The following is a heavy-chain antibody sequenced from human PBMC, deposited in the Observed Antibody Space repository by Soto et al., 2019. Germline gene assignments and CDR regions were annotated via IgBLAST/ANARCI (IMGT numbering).Heavy chain of an antibody. CDR3: AAGYESLYAFDI. V-gene: IGHV1-69*05. CDR2: IIPIFGTA. Sequence: GASVKVSCKASGGTFSSYAISWVRQAPGQGLEWMGGIIPIFGTANYAQKFQERVTITRDMSTSTAYMELSSLRSEDTAVYYCAAGYESLYAFDIWGQGTMVTVSS. CDR1: GGTFSSYA. D-gene: IGHD2-15*01. J-gene: IGHJ3*02.